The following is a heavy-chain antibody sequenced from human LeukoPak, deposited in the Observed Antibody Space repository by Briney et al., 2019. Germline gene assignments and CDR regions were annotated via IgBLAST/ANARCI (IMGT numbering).Heavy chain of an antibody. CDR2: ISGSGGST. Sequence: PGGSLRLSCAASGFTFSSYAMSWVRQAPGKGLEWVSAISGSGGSTYYADSVKGRFTISRDNSKNTLYLQMNSLRAEDTAVYYCAKVYAGETMIVVATPAFDIWGQGTMVTVSS. J-gene: IGHJ3*02. CDR3: AKVYAGETMIVVATPAFDI. V-gene: IGHV3-23*01. CDR1: GFTFSSYA. D-gene: IGHD3-22*01.